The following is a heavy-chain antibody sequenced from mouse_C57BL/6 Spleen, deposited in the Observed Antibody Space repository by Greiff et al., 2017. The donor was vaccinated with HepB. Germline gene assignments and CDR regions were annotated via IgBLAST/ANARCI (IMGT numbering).Heavy chain of an antibody. CDR2: INPYNGGT. D-gene: IGHD3-1*01. Sequence: EVQLQESGPVLVKPGASVKMSCKASGYTFTDYYMNWVKQSHGKSLEWIGVINPYNGGTSYNQKFKGKATLTVDKSSSTAYMELNSLTSEDSAVYYCARHPGYDYYAMDYWGQGTSVTVSS. CDR1: GYTFTDYY. CDR3: ARHPGYDYYAMDY. V-gene: IGHV1-19*01. J-gene: IGHJ4*01.